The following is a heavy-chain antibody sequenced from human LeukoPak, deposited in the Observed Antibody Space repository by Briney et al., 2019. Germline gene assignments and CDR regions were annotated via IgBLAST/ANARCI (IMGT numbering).Heavy chain of an antibody. CDR2: INHSGST. CDR3: ARGRDSSGWRPSDFYYYGMDV. Sequence: SETLSLTCAAYGGSFSGYYWSWIRQPPGKGLEWIGEINHSGSTNYNPSLKSRVTISVDTSKNQFSLKLSSVTAADTAVYYCARGRDSSGWRPSDFYYYGMDVWGKGTTVTVSS. V-gene: IGHV4-34*01. D-gene: IGHD6-19*01. J-gene: IGHJ6*04. CDR1: GGSFSGYY.